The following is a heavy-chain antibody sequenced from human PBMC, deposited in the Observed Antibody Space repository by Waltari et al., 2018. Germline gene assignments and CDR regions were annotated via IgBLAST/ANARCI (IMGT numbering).Heavy chain of an antibody. CDR3: ARTRKYYYYMDV. CDR1: GGSISGHY. J-gene: IGHJ6*03. Sequence: QVQLQESGPGVVKPSETLSLTCSVFGGSISGHYWSWIRQPPGKGLEWIGFIYYSGTTNYNPSLRSRVTISVDTSKNQFSLKLSSVTAADTAVYYCARTRKYYYYMDVWGKGTTVTVSS. CDR2: IYYSGTT. V-gene: IGHV4-59*11.